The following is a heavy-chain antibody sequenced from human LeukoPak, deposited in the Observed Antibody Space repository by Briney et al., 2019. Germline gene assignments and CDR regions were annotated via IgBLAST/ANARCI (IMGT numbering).Heavy chain of an antibody. CDR1: GGSISSGGYS. J-gene: IGHJ4*02. Sequence: SETLSLTCAVSGGSISSGGYSWSWIRQPPGKGLEWIGYIYHSGSTYYNPSLKSRVTISVDTSKKQFSLQLTSVTTADTAVYYCASVDPGSSSWLLDSWGQGILITVSS. D-gene: IGHD6-13*01. V-gene: IGHV4-30-2*05. CDR2: IYHSGST. CDR3: ASVDPGSSSWLLDS.